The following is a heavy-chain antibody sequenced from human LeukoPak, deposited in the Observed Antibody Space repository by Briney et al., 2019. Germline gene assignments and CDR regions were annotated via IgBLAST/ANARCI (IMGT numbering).Heavy chain of an antibody. D-gene: IGHD6-13*01. CDR3: ARAEYSSSWPKKIYYYYGMDV. V-gene: IGHV4-59*01. CDR1: GDSFSDYY. Sequence: SETLSLTCTVSGDSFSDYYWTWIRQPPGEGLEWVGYSGSSNYNPSLKSRVTISVDTSKNQFSLKLSSVTAADTAVYYCARAEYSSSWPKKIYYYYGMDVWGQGTTVTVSS. J-gene: IGHJ6*02. CDR2: SGSS.